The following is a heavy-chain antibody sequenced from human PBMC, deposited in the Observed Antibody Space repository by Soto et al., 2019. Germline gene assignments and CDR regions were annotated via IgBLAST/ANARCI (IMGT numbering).Heavy chain of an antibody. V-gene: IGHV3-23*01. CDR3: AHPLTGYYISPNFDY. Sequence: GGSLRLSCAASGFTFSSYAMSWVRQAPGKGLEWVSAISGSGGSTYYADSVKGRFTISRDNSKNTLYLQMNSLRAEDTAVYYCAHPLTGYYISPNFDYWGQGTLVTVSS. CDR2: ISGSGGST. CDR1: GFTFSSYA. D-gene: IGHD3-9*01. J-gene: IGHJ4*02.